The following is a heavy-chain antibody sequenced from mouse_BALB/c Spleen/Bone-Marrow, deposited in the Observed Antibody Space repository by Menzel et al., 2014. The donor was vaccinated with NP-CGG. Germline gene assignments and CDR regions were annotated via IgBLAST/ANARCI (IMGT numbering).Heavy chain of an antibody. D-gene: IGHD2-10*02. CDR2: FYPGSGSI. CDR3: ARHVEEYGNLFAY. Sequence: QVQLQQSGSELVKPGASVKLSCKASGYTFTDYIIHWVKRRSGQGLEWIGWFYPGSGSIKSNEKFKDRATLTADKSSSAVYMEISRLTSEDSAVYFCARHVEEYGNLFAYWGQGTLVTVSA. CDR1: GYTFTDYI. J-gene: IGHJ3*01. V-gene: IGHV1-62-2*01.